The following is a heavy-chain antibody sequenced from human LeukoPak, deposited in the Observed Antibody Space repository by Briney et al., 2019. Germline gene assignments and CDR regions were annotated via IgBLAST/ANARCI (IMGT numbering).Heavy chain of an antibody. CDR2: INPNSGGT. D-gene: IGHD6-13*01. Sequence: ASVNVSCTASGYTFTGYYMHWVRQAPGQGLEWMGWINPNSGGTNYAQKFQGRVTMTRDTSISTAYMELSRLRSDDTAVYYCARDSSSWGNYGMDVWGQGTTVTVSS. CDR1: GYTFTGYY. CDR3: ARDSSSWGNYGMDV. V-gene: IGHV1-2*02. J-gene: IGHJ6*02.